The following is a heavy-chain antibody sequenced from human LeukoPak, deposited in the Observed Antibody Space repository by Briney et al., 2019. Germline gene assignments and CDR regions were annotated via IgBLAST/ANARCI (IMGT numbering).Heavy chain of an antibody. D-gene: IGHD3-22*01. Sequence: GGTLRLSCAASGFSFSSYGMAWVRQAPGQGLEWVAVISVSATATNYAASVKGRFTISRDDSKNTLYLQMNSLRVEDTAAYYCAKDVNYYDSSGYSIFQHWGQGTLVTVSS. V-gene: IGHV3-23*01. CDR1: GFSFSSYG. CDR3: AKDVNYYDSSGYSIFQH. CDR2: ISVSATAT. J-gene: IGHJ1*01.